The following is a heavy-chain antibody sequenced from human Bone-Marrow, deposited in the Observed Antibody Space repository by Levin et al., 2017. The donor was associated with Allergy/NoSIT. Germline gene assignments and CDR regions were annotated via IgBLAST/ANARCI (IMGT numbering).Heavy chain of an antibody. CDR3: ARGRRSGGSFFFDS. D-gene: IGHD6-19*01. V-gene: IGHV1-69*10. CDR1: GGTFTSYP. CDR2: VSPVLGKP. Sequence: ASVKVSCKASGGTFTSYPITWVRQAPGQGLEWMGGVSPVLGKPNFAQKFQGRVSLTAVVSTNTAHMELRSLTFEDTALYYCARGRRSGGSFFFDSWGQGSLVIVSS. J-gene: IGHJ4*02.